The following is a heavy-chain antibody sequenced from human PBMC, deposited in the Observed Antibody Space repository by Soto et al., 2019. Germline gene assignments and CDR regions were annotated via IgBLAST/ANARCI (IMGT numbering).Heavy chain of an antibody. J-gene: IGHJ6*02. Sequence: QVQLVQSGAEVKKPGASVKVSCKASGYTFTSYGISWVRQAPGQGLEWMGWISAYNGNTNYAQKLQGRVTMTTDTSTSTAYMELRSLRSDDTAVYYCARTTSGWYPYYYYGMDVWGQGTTVTVSS. V-gene: IGHV1-18*01. CDR1: GYTFTSYG. CDR2: ISAYNGNT. D-gene: IGHD6-19*01. CDR3: ARTTSGWYPYYYYGMDV.